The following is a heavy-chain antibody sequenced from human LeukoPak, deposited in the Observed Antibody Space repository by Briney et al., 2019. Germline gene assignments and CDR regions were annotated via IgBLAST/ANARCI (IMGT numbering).Heavy chain of an antibody. J-gene: IGHJ4*02. CDR2: ISVSHGNT. CDR3: ARGGSSSSWPFYY. D-gene: IGHD6-13*01. V-gene: IGHV1-18*01. Sequence: ASVKVSCKASGYTFTNYGFTWVRQAPGQGLEWMGWISVSHGNTIYAQKLQGRVTMTTDTSTSTAYMELRSLRSDDTAVYYCARGGSSSSWPFYYWGQGALVTVSS. CDR1: GYTFTNYG.